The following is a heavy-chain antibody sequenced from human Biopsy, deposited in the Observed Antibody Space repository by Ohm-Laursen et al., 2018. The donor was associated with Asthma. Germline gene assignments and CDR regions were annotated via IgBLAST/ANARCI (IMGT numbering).Heavy chain of an antibody. CDR3: AKERYYDFWSGYPI. CDR2: MSFDGRQT. Sequence: SLRLSCTASGFNFNSYGMHWVRQAPGKGLEWVAVMSFDGRQTYYADSVKGRFTISRDNSKNTLYLQMNSLRAEDTAVYYCAKERYYDFWSGYPIWGQGTMVTVSS. CDR1: GFNFNSYG. J-gene: IGHJ3*02. D-gene: IGHD3-3*01. V-gene: IGHV3-30*18.